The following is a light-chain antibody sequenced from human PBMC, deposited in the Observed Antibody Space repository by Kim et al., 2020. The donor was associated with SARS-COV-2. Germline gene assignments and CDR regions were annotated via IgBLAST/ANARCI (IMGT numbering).Light chain of an antibody. CDR3: CSYAGSYIWV. Sequence: GQSVTISCTGTRSYVCGYNYVSLYQQHPGKAPKLLIYDVSKRPSGVPDRFSGSKSGNTASLTISGLQAEDEADYYCCSYAGSYIWVFGGGTQLTVL. CDR1: RSYVCGYNY. J-gene: IGLJ3*02. V-gene: IGLV2-11*01. CDR2: DVS.